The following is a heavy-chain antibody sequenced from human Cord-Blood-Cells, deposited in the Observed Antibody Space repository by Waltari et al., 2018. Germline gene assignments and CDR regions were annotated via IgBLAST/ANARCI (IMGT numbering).Heavy chain of an antibody. CDR1: GGSISSSSYY. D-gene: IGHD6-13*01. V-gene: IGHV4-39*01. CDR2: IYYSGST. CDR3: ARAYSSSWGYFDY. J-gene: IGHJ4*02. Sequence: QLQLQESGPGLVKPSETLSLTCTVSGGSISSSSYYWGWIRQPPGKELEWIGSIYYSGSTYYNPSLKSRVTISVDTSKNQFSLKLSSVTAADTAVYYCARAYSSSWGYFDYWGQGTLVTVSS.